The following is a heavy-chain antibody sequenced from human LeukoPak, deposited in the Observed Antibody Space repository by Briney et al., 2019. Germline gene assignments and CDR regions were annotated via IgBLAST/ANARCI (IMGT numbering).Heavy chain of an antibody. CDR1: DGSISNYY. D-gene: IGHD2-2*01. Sequence: AETLALTCSVFDGSISNYYWSWIRQPPGKGLEWIGYVFSNGSTNYNPSLKSRVTISLDTSKRQFSLRLTSVTAADTAVYYCARDGCSSTSCYSDYYYGMDVWGQGTTVTVSS. CDR2: VFSNGST. J-gene: IGHJ6*02. CDR3: ARDGCSSTSCYSDYYYGMDV. V-gene: IGHV4-59*01.